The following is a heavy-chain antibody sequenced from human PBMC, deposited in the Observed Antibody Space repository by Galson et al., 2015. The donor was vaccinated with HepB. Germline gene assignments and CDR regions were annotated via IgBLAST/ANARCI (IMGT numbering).Heavy chain of an antibody. D-gene: IGHD1-14*01. J-gene: IGHJ4*03. CDR1: GFIFSTYS. CDR3: ARSGSTGQVDY. Sequence: SLRLSCAASGFIFSTYSMNWVRQAPGKGLEWVSSITRTRGIMYYADSLRGRFTISRDNAKNSLYLQMNSLTAADTAVYYCARSGSTGQVDYWGQGTTVTVSS. V-gene: IGHV3-21*06. CDR2: ITRTRGIM.